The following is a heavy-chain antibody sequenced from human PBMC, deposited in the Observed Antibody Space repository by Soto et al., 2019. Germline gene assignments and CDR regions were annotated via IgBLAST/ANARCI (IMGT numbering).Heavy chain of an antibody. CDR1: GGTFSSET. CDR2: IIPISDTA. J-gene: IGHJ6*02. Sequence: GASVKVSCKASGGTFSSETITWVRQAPGQGLEWMGGIIPISDTANYAQNFRGRVTITADESTSTVYLELSSLRSEDTAVYYCARGRTTSYGMDVWGQGTTATVSS. CDR3: ARGRTTSYGMDV. D-gene: IGHD4-17*01. V-gene: IGHV1-69*13.